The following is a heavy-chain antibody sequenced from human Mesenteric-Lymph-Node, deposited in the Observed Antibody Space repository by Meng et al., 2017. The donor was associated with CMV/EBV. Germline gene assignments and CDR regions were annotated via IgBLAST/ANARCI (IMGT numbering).Heavy chain of an antibody. CDR2: SYYRSKWYN. CDR3: AREGSLETLGY. Sequence: SGSRVARTPAAWNWIRQSPSSGLEWLGRSYYRSKWYNNYALSLKSRISINPDTSKNQFSLQLNSVTPDDTAVYYCAREGSLETLGYWGQGTLVTVSS. D-gene: IGHD1-1*01. V-gene: IGHV6-1*01. CDR1: GSRVARTPAA. J-gene: IGHJ4*02.